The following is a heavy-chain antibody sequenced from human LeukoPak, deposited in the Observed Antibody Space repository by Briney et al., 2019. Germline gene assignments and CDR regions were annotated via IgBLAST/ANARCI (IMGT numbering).Heavy chain of an antibody. CDR2: IYYSGNT. CDR3: ARGGRAVASNWFDP. D-gene: IGHD6-19*01. V-gene: IGHV4-59*01. Sequence: SETLSLTCTVSGGSISGYYRSWIRQPPGKGLEWIGYIYYSGNTNHNPSLKSRVTISVDTSKNQFSLKLSSVTAADTAVYYCARGGRAVASNWFDPWGQGTLVTVSS. J-gene: IGHJ5*02. CDR1: GGSISGYY.